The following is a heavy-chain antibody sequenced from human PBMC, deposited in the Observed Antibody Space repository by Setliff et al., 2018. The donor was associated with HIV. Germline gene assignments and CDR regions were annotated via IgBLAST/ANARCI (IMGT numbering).Heavy chain of an antibody. D-gene: IGHD2-21*02. CDR1: GFTFSSYG. V-gene: IGHV3-23*01. Sequence: GGSLRLSCAASGFTFSSYGMSWVRQAPGKGLEWVSGISAVDGSTYYADSVKGRFTISRDNSKNTLYLQMNSLRAEDTAIYYCTRGITAPDYWGQGILVTV. CDR3: TRGITAPDY. CDR2: ISAVDGST. J-gene: IGHJ4*02.